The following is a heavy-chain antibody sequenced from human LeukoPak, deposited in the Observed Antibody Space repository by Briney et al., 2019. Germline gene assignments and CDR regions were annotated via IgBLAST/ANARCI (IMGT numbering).Heavy chain of an antibody. CDR1: GYTFTSYG. V-gene: IGHV1-18*01. Sequence: GASVKVSCKASGYTFTSYGIIWVRQAPGQGLEWMGWVSAYNGNTNYAQKLQGRVTMTTDTSTSTAYMELRSLRSDDTAVYYCARASSGSYPSAFDIWGQGTMVTVSS. CDR2: VSAYNGNT. J-gene: IGHJ3*02. CDR3: ARASSGSYPSAFDI. D-gene: IGHD1-26*01.